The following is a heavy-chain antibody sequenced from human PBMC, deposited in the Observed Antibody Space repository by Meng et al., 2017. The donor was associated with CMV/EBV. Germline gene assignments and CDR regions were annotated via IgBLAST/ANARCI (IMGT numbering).Heavy chain of an antibody. Sequence: ASVKVSCKASGYTFTSYGISWVRQAPGQGLEGMGWISAYNGNTNYAQKLQGRVTMTTDTSTRTAYMELRSLRSEDTAVYYCARVPYYDFWSGYPPDVWGQGTTVTVSS. J-gene: IGHJ6*02. CDR2: ISAYNGNT. CDR1: GYTFTSYG. V-gene: IGHV1-18*01. CDR3: ARVPYYDFWSGYPPDV. D-gene: IGHD3-3*01.